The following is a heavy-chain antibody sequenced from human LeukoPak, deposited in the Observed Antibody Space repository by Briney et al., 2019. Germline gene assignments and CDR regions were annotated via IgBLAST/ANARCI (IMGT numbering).Heavy chain of an antibody. CDR1: EFTFSSFA. V-gene: IGHV3-30*03. D-gene: IGHD4-17*01. CDR2: ISDDGSNK. Sequence: PGGSLRLSCAASEFTFSSFAMHWVRQAPGKGLEWVAIISDDGSNKYYADSVKGRFTISRDNSKNTLYLQMGSLRAEDMAVYYCARSEQQDFGDYEFDYWGQGTLVTVSS. J-gene: IGHJ4*02. CDR3: ARSEQQDFGDYEFDY.